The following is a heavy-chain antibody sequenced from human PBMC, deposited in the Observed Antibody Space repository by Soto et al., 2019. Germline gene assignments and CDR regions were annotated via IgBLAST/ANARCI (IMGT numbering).Heavy chain of an antibody. V-gene: IGHV4-59*01. J-gene: IGHJ4*02. CDR3: TRGGDPYKTGH. CDR1: GGSISSYY. D-gene: IGHD2-21*01. CDR2: IYYSGST. Sequence: SETLSLTCTVSGGSISSYYWSLIRQPPGKGLEWIGYIYYSGSTNYNPSLKGRVTMSVDTSKNQFSLKLTSVNTADTAIYYCTRGGDPYKTGHWGQGTLVTVSS.